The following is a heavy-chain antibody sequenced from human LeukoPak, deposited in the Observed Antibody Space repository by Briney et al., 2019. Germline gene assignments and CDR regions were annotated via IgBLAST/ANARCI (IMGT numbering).Heavy chain of an antibody. V-gene: IGHV3-23*01. CDR1: GFTFSSYG. CDR3: AKNGLSSSYYFDY. Sequence: PGGSLRLSRAASGFTFSSYGMNWVRQAPGKGLEWVSDISDSGGSTSYADSVKGRFTISRDNSKNTLYLQMNSLGAEDTAVYYCAKNGLSSSYYFDYWGQGTLVTVSS. CDR2: ISDSGGST. D-gene: IGHD6-6*01. J-gene: IGHJ4*02.